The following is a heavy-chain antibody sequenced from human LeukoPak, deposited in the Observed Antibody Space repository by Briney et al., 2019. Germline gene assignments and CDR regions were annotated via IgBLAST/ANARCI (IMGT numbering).Heavy chain of an antibody. Sequence: GGSLRLSCAASGFDLNSYMLNWVRQAPGKGLEWVSSISSTGSYIYYADSVKGRFTISRDNPGNVVYLQMDSLRAEDTAVYYCTRVAQSGPTGWFDPWGQGTLVTVSS. J-gene: IGHJ5*02. D-gene: IGHD1-1*01. CDR3: TRVAQSGPTGWFDP. CDR1: GFDLNSYM. V-gene: IGHV3-21*01. CDR2: ISSTGSYI.